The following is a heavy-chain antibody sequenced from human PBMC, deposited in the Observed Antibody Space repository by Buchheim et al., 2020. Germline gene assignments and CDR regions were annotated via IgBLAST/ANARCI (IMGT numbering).Heavy chain of an antibody. D-gene: IGHD2-2*02. V-gene: IGHV3-33*01. CDR3: TRDQCTTTSCYRPTGWYFDL. CDR1: GFTFRTHA. Sequence: QVQLVESGGGVVQPGTSLRLSCAASGFTFRTHAMHWVRQAPGKGLEWVTVIWHDGNSEYYADSVKGRFTISRDNSRSRLFFHMNSLRPEDTAVYYCTRDQCTTTSCYRPTGWYFDLWGRGTL. J-gene: IGHJ2*01. CDR2: IWHDGNSE.